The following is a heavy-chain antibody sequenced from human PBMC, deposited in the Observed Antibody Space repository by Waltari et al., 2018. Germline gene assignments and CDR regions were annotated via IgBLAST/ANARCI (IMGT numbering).Heavy chain of an antibody. Sequence: EVKVVQSGGGLVRPGGSLTLSCSASGFAFSSYTMDWVRQAPGKGLEWVASISSNSRYKNYADSTKGRFTISRDNAKNSVYLLMNSRRVEDTAIYFCARPRAMGEIDHWGQGTLVAVSS. D-gene: IGHD3-16*01. CDR1: GFAFSSYT. J-gene: IGHJ4*02. CDR2: ISSNSRYK. CDR3: ARPRAMGEIDH. V-gene: IGHV3-21*01.